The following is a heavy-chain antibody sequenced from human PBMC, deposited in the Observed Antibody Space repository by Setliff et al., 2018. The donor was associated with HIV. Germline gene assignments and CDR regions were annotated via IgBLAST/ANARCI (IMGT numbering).Heavy chain of an antibody. V-gene: IGHV4-34*01. J-gene: IGHJ4*02. Sequence: PSETLSLTCAVSGGSFSVYYWRWIRQPPGKGLEWIGEINHSGSTDYNSSLRSRVTISVDTSKNLFSLKLSSVTAADTAVYYCARGYGAAGGGYWGQGTLVTVSS. CDR3: ARGYGAAGGGY. D-gene: IGHD6-25*01. CDR1: GGSFSVYY. CDR2: INHSGST.